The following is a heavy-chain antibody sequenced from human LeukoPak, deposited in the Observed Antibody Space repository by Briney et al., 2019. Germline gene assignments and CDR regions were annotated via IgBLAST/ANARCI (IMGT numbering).Heavy chain of an antibody. CDR2: IYPGDSDT. CDR1: GYSFTNYW. CDR3: ARQAKEHYYGSGSYSPY. V-gene: IGHV5-51*01. D-gene: IGHD3-10*01. Sequence: GESLKISCKGSGYSFTNYWIGWVRQMPGKGLEWMGIIYPGDSDTRYSPSFQGQVTISADKSISTAYLQWSSLKASDTAMYYCARQAKEHYYGSGSYSPYWGQGTLVTVSS. J-gene: IGHJ4*02.